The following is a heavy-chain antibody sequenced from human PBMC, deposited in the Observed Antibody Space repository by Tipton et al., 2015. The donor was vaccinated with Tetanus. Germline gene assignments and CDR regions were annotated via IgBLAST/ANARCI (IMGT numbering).Heavy chain of an antibody. V-gene: IGHV4-4*07. CDR1: GGSISSYY. CDR2: IYTSGGT. D-gene: IGHD6-19*01. CDR3: AREGSSSVEYAFDI. Sequence: TLSLTCTVSGGSISSYYWSWIRQPAGKGLEWIGRIYTSGGTNYNPSLKSRVTMSVDTSKNQFSLKLSSVTAADTAVYYCAREGSSSVEYAFDIWGQGTMVTVSS. J-gene: IGHJ3*02.